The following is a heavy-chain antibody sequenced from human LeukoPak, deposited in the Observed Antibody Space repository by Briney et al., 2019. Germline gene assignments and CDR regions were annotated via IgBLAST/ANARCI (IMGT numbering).Heavy chain of an antibody. Sequence: ASVKVPCKASGYTFTSYGISWVRQAPGQGLEWMGWISAYNGNTNYAQKLQGRVTMTTDTSTSTAYMELRSLRSDDTAVYYCARASPFGDYIVATIDFDYWGQGTLVTVSS. J-gene: IGHJ4*02. V-gene: IGHV1-18*01. CDR3: ARASPFGDYIVATIDFDY. CDR1: GYTFTSYG. CDR2: ISAYNGNT. D-gene: IGHD5-12*01.